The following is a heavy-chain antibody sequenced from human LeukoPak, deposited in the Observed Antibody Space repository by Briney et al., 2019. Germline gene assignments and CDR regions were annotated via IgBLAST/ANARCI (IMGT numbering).Heavy chain of an antibody. CDR1: GFTFSSYG. J-gene: IGHJ4*02. V-gene: IGHV3-33*01. CDR3: ATPGPLWFEGTFDY. D-gene: IGHD3-10*01. Sequence: PGRSLRLSCAASGFTFSSYGMHWVRQAPGKGLEWVAVIWYDGSNKFYADSVKGRFIISRDNSKNTLYLQMNSLRAEDTAVYYCATPGPLWFEGTFDYWGQGTLVTVSS. CDR2: IWYDGSNK.